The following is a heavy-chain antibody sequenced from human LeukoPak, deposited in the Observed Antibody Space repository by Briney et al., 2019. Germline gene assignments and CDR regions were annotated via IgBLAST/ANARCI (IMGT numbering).Heavy chain of an antibody. Sequence: GGAPGLSCAASGFSLCQYALRWGRPAPGEGVGGVGRIKSKTDGGTTDYAAPVKGRFTISRDDSKNTLYLQMNSLKTEDTAVYYCTTEPEWWFDPWGQGTLVTVSS. CDR2: IKSKTDGGTT. V-gene: IGHV3-15*01. J-gene: IGHJ5*02. CDR1: GFSLCQYA. D-gene: IGHD3-3*01. CDR3: TTEPEWWFDP.